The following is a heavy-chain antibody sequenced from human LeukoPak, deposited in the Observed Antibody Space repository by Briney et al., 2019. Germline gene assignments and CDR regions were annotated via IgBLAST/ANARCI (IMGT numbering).Heavy chain of an antibody. CDR3: ARDRRYSGSYSTDY. J-gene: IGHJ4*02. CDR1: GVSFSGYY. V-gene: IGHV4-34*01. D-gene: IGHD1-26*01. Sequence: SETLSLTCAVYGVSFSGYYWSWIRQPPGKGLEWIGEINHSGSTNYNPSLKSRVTISVDTSKNQFSLKLSSVTAADTAVYYCARDRRYSGSYSTDYWGQGTLVTVSS. CDR2: INHSGST.